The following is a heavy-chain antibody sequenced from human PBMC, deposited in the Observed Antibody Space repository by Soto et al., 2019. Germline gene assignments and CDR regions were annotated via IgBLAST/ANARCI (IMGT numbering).Heavy chain of an antibody. Sequence: PGGSLRLSCAASGFTFSSYSMNWVRQAPGKGLEWVSSISSSSSYIYYADSVKGRFTISRDNAKNSLYLQMNSLRAEDTAVYYCARDGRITIFGVVIHFDYWGQGTLVTVSS. CDR2: ISSSSSYI. CDR1: GFTFSSYS. CDR3: ARDGRITIFGVVIHFDY. J-gene: IGHJ4*02. D-gene: IGHD3-3*01. V-gene: IGHV3-21*01.